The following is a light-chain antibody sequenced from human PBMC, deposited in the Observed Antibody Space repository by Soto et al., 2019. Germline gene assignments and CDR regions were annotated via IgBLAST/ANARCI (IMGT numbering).Light chain of an antibody. Sequence: EILLTQSPVTLSLSPGERATLSCRASQNVRCYLAFFQQNPGLAPRLFIYEVSNWASGIPARLSGSGAGTEFTRTISRLEPEDSAVYYCQQYDTSPRTVGQGTKVDIK. CDR2: EVS. J-gene: IGKJ1*01. CDR1: QNVRCY. V-gene: IGKV3-11*01. CDR3: QQYDTSPRT.